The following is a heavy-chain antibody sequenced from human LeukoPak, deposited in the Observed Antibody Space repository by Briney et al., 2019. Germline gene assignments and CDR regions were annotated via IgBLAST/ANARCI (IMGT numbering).Heavy chain of an antibody. Sequence: GASVKVSCKASGYTFTSYDFNWVRQATGQGLEWMGWMNPDNGNTGYAQNFQGRVTMTRNTSINTAYMELSSLTSEDTAVYFCARVGDAIDYWGQGTLVTVSS. V-gene: IGHV1-8*01. CDR2: MNPDNGNT. J-gene: IGHJ4*02. D-gene: IGHD4-17*01. CDR3: ARVGDAIDY. CDR1: GYTFTSYD.